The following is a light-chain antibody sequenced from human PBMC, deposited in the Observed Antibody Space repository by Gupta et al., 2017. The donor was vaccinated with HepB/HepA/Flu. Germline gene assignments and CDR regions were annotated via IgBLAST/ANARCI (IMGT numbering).Light chain of an antibody. Sequence: IQMTQSPSSLSASVGDRVTITCRASQSISSYLNWYQQKPGKAPKLLIYAASSLQSGVPSRFSGSGSGTDFTLTISSLQPEDFATYYCQQSYSTSPRFGGGTKVEIK. J-gene: IGKJ4*01. CDR2: AAS. CDR3: QQSYSTSPR. CDR1: QSISSY. V-gene: IGKV1-39*01.